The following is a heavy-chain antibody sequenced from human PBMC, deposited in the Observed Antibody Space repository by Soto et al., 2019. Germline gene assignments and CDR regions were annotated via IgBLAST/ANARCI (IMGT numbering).Heavy chain of an antibody. Sequence: GGSLRLSCAASGFSFNNYAMNWVRQAPGMGLEWVATISNTGGGTYYADSVKGRFTISRDNSKNTLYLQMSSLRVEDTAVYYCAKDRLAGNFDYWGQGTQVTVSS. J-gene: IGHJ4*02. CDR2: ISNTGGGT. CDR3: AKDRLAGNFDY. CDR1: GFSFNNYA. V-gene: IGHV3-23*01.